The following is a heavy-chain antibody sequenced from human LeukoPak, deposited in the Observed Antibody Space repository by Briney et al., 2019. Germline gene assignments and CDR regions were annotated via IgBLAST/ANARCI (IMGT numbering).Heavy chain of an antibody. J-gene: IGHJ5*02. CDR2: VSGSGGST. D-gene: IGHD1-20*01. Sequence: RTGGSLRLSCAASGFTLRYGMSWVRQAPGRGLEWVSAVSGSGGSTDYADSVKGRFTISRDTSKDTMYLQLNSLRPEDTAVYYCVRVISGTPNWFDPWGQGTLVTVSS. CDR1: GFTLRYG. CDR3: VRVISGTPNWFDP. V-gene: IGHV3-23*01.